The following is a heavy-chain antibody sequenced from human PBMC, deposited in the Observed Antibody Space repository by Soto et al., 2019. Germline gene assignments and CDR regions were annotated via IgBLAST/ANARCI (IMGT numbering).Heavy chain of an antibody. CDR1: GGSISSSSY. V-gene: IGHV4-39*01. Sequence: QLQLQESGPGLVKPSETLSLTCTVSGGSISSSSYWGWIRQPPGKGLEWIGSIYSIGSTYYNPSLKSRVTISVDTSKTKFSLKLSSVTAADTAVYYCRRSSRYSTDVWGQGTTVTVSS. CDR2: IYSIGST. D-gene: IGHD6-13*01. CDR3: RRSSRYSTDV. J-gene: IGHJ6*02.